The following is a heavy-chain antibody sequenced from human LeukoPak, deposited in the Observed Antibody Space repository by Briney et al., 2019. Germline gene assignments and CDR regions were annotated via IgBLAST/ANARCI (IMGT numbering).Heavy chain of an antibody. CDR1: GFSVSSNN. Sequence: GGSLRLSCAASGFSVSSNNMNWGRHGPGKREEWGSIIYTGGATHYADSLTDRFTISRDDSINTLYLQMNSLRAEDTAVYYSARDGISYYSDYWGQGTLVTVSS. J-gene: IGHJ4*02. CDR3: ARDGISYYSDY. CDR2: IYTGGAT. V-gene: IGHV3-66*01. D-gene: IGHD6-6*01.